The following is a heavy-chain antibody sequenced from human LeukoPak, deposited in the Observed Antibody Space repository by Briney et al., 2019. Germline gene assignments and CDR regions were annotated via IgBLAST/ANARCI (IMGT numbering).Heavy chain of an antibody. Sequence: SETLSLTCTVSGDSISDYYWTWIRQPPGKGLEWIGYIYYGGNTNYNPSLRSRVTISVDTSRNQLSLKLSSVTAADTAVYYCARGVGLAYNYYYMDVWGKGTTVTISS. CDR1: GDSISDYY. CDR3: ARGVGLAYNYYYMDV. D-gene: IGHD3-16*01. V-gene: IGHV4-59*01. CDR2: IYYGGNT. J-gene: IGHJ6*03.